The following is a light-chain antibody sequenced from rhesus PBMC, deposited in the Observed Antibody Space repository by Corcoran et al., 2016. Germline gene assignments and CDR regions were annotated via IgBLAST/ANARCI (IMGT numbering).Light chain of an antibody. CDR2: EVN. Sequence: QAGPTQSPSVSGSPGQSVTISCTGTSSDIGAYNRVSWYQQHPGKAPKLVIYEVNRRPSGVSDRFSGSKSGNTASLTISGLQAEDAADFYCSSYTTTNTFLFGGGTRLTVL. CDR1: SSDIGAYNR. CDR3: SSYTTTNTFL. J-gene: IGLJ2*01. V-gene: IGLV2-13*03.